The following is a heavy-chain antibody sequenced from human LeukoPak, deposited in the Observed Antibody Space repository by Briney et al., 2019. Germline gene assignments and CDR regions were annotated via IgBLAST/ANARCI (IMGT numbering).Heavy chain of an antibody. CDR3: ARGSSTAMVPGWFDP. CDR1: GYTFTSYG. V-gene: IGHV1-18*01. J-gene: IGHJ5*02. Sequence: ASVKVSCKASGYTFTSYGISWVRQAPGQGLEWMGWISAYNGNANYAQKLQGRVTMTTDTSPSTAYMELRSLRSDDTAVYYCARGSSTAMVPGWFDPWGQGTLVTVSS. D-gene: IGHD5-18*01. CDR2: ISAYNGNA.